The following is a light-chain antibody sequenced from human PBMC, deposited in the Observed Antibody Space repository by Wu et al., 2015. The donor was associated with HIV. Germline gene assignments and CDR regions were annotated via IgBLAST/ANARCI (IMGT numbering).Light chain of an antibody. CDR1: QDISRY. CDR2: GVS. CDR3: RQLKSYPT. J-gene: IGKJ5*01. V-gene: IGKV1-9*01. Sequence: DIQLTQSPSFLSASVGDRVTITCRASQDISRYLAWYQHKPGKVPKLVIYGVSTLQSGVPSRFSGSGSEKEFTLTISSLQPEDFATYYCRQLKSYPTFGQGTRLDIK.